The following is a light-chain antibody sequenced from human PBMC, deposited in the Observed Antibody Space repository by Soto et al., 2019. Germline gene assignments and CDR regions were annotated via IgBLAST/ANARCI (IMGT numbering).Light chain of an antibody. V-gene: IGKV1-39*01. CDR3: QQSYSTPYT. CDR1: QSISSY. Sequence: EIQMTQSPSSLSVSVGDRVTITCRASQSISSYINWYQQKPGKTPKLLIYAASSLQSGVPSRFSGSGSGTDFTLTISSLQPEDFATYYCQQSYSTPYTFGQGTKLEIK. J-gene: IGKJ2*01. CDR2: AAS.